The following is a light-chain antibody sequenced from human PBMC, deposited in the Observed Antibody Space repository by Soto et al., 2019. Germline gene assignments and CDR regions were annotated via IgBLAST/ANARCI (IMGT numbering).Light chain of an antibody. CDR2: GAF. CDR3: QQYNNWPPPT. J-gene: IGKJ5*01. V-gene: IGKV3-15*01. CDR1: QSVGSS. Sequence: EIVMTQSPATLSVSPGEGATLSCRASQSVGSSLAWYQQKPGQAPRLLIYGAFTRVTGIPARFSGSGSGTEFTLTISSLQSEDFAVYYCQQYNNWPPPTFGQGTRLEIK.